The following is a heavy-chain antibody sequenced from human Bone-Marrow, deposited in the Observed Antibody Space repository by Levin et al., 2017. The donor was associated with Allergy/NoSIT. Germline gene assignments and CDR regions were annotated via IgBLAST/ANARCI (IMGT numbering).Heavy chain of an antibody. D-gene: IGHD3-16*01. CDR3: VIWGSSRGGATRGWR. Sequence: ASVKVSCKTSGYSLIGYYVHWVRQAHGQGLEWMGWIHPNSGDTNYAQKFQGRVTLASDTSISTAYVELRGLRFDDTAVYYCVIWGSSRGGATRGWRWGQGSLVTVSS. V-gene: IGHV1-2*02. CDR2: IHPNSGDT. CDR1: GYSLIGYY. J-gene: IGHJ4*02.